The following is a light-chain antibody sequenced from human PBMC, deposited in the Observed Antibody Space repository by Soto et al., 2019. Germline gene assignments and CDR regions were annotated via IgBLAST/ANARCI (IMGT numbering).Light chain of an antibody. CDR1: QSLLHSNGYNY. CDR2: LGS. Sequence: DIVMTQSPLSLPVTPGEPASISCRSSQSLLHSNGYNYLDWYLQKPVQSPQLLIYLGSNRASGVPDRFSGSGSGTDFTLKISRVEAEDFGVYYCMQALQTPPTFGQGTKLEIK. V-gene: IGKV2-28*01. CDR3: MQALQTPPT. J-gene: IGKJ2*01.